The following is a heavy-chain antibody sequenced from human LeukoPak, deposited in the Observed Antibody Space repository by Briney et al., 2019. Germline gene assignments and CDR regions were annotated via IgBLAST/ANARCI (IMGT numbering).Heavy chain of an antibody. J-gene: IGHJ4*02. V-gene: IGHV3-74*03. Sequence: PGGSLRLSCAASGFSFKNCCMHWVRQAPGKGLEWVSRIDNDGNTKYADSVKGRFTISRDNAKNSLYLQTNSLRAEDTAVYYCTSERGTEWGQGTLVTVSS. CDR2: IDNDGNT. CDR3: TSERGTE. CDR1: GFSFKNCC. D-gene: IGHD1-14*01.